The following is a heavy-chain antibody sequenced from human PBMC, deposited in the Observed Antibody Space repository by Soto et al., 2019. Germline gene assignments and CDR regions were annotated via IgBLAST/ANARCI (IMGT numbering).Heavy chain of an antibody. J-gene: IGHJ4*02. CDR2: ISGGGGTM. Sequence: EVQLVESGGGLVQSGGSLRLTCAASGFTFNKYTMNWVRQAPGKGLEWLSYISGGGGTMFYADSVKGRVTISRDNAKNSLYLQMDSLRAEDTAVYYCARPAAKMGWYYFDYWGQGTLVTVSS. V-gene: IGHV3-48*04. D-gene: IGHD2-2*01. CDR1: GFTFNKYT. CDR3: ARPAAKMGWYYFDY.